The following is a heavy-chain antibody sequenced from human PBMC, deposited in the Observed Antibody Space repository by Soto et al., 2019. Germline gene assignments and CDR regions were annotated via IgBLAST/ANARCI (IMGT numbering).Heavy chain of an antibody. V-gene: IGHV3-33*05. CDR1: GFTFSSYG. CDR3: ARDCFGSGSSGPVDY. D-gene: IGHD3-10*01. CDR2: ISYDGSNE. Sequence: PGGSLRLSCAASGFTFSSYGMHWVRQAPGKGLEWVAVISYDGSNEYYAGPVQGRFTISRDNSKNTLYLQMNSLRAEDTALYYCARDCFGSGSSGPVDYWGQGTLVTVSS. J-gene: IGHJ4*02.